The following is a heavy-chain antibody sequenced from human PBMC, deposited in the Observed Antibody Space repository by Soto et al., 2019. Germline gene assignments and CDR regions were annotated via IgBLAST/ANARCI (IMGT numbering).Heavy chain of an antibody. V-gene: IGHV4-59*01. D-gene: IGHD3-22*01. Sequence: SETLSLTCTVSGDSISTFYWGWMRQSPGKELEWIGYVYYTGSTNYNPSLKSRVTISVDRSKNQFSLKLTSANAADTAVYYCARGRTVRNYADDSSDFFYFFDYWGQGTQVTVSS. CDR1: GDSISTFY. CDR3: ARGRTVRNYADDSSDFFYFFDY. J-gene: IGHJ4*02. CDR2: VYYTGST.